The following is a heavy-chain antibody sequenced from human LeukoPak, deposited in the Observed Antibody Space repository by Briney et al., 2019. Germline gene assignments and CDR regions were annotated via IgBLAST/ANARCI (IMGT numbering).Heavy chain of an antibody. J-gene: IGHJ4*02. CDR2: IWYDGSNK. D-gene: IGHD4-17*01. CDR3: AREFWENDYGDKGSLY. V-gene: IGHV3-33*01. CDR1: GFTFSSYG. Sequence: PGRSLRLSCAASGFTFSSYGMHWVRQAPGKGLEWVAVIWYDGSNKYYADSVKGRFTISRDNSKNTLYLQMNSLRAEDTAVYYCAREFWENDYGDKGSLYGGQRPLVTASS.